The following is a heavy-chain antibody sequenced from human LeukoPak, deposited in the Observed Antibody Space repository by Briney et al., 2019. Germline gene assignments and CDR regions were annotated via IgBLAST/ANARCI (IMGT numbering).Heavy chain of an antibody. J-gene: IGHJ4*02. CDR2: NYTSGST. D-gene: IGHD3-9*01. CDR3: ARGSHRDWLDY. V-gene: IGHV4-61*02. Sequence: SQTLSLTCTVAGRSISRGSYAWSWIRQPAGKGLEWIGRNYTSGSTNYTPSLKRRVTISVDTSKNQFSLKLSSVTAADTAVYYCARGSHRDWLDYWGQGTLVTVSS. CDR1: GRSISRGSYA.